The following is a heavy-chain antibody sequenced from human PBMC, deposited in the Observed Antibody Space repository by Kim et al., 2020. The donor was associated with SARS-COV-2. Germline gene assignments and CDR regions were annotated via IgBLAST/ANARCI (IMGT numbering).Heavy chain of an antibody. J-gene: IGHJ5*02. Sequence: ASVKVSCKASGYTFTSYGISWVRQAPGQGLEWMGWISAYNGNTNYAQKLQGRVTMTTDTSTSTAYMELRSLRSDDTAVYYCARAVCSSSWYCYRFDPWGQGTLVTVSS. CDR3: ARAVCSSSWYCYRFDP. V-gene: IGHV1-18*01. D-gene: IGHD6-13*01. CDR2: ISAYNGNT. CDR1: GYTFTSYG.